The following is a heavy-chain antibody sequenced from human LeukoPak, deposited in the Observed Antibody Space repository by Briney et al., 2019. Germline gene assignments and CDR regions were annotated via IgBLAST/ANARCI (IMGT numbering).Heavy chain of an antibody. J-gene: IGHJ5*02. CDR2: IYYSGST. CDR3: ARESPYCSGGSCYSRGLDP. D-gene: IGHD2-15*01. CDR1: GGSISSSSYY. V-gene: IGHV4-39*07. Sequence: SETLSLTCTVSGGSISSSSYYWGWIRQPPGKGLEWIGSIYYSGSTYYNPSLKSRVTISVDKSKNQFSLKLSSVTAADTAVYYCARESPYCSGGSCYSRGLDPWGQGTLVTVSS.